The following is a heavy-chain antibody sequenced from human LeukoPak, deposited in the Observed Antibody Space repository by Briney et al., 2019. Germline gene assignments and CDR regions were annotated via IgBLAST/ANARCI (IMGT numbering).Heavy chain of an antibody. CDR1: GFTFSTYW. J-gene: IGHJ4*02. CDR2: IKQDGSDK. D-gene: IGHD2-2*01. V-gene: IGHV3-7*01. CDR3: ARVRCSSNSCFPDY. Sequence: PGGSLRLSCAASGFTFSTYWMSWVRXAPGKGLXWVANIKQDGSDKYYVDSVKGRFTISRDNAKNSLFLQMNSLRAEDTAVYYCARVRCSSNSCFPDYWGQGTLVTVSS.